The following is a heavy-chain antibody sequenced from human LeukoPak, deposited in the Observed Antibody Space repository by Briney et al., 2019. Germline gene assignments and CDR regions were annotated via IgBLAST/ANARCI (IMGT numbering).Heavy chain of an antibody. J-gene: IGHJ4*02. Sequence: GGSLRLSRAASVFTLDEYGMSWVSQAPGKGLEWVSGINWNGGRTGYADSVKGRLTISRDNAKNPLYLQMNSLRAEDTALYYCAKLAGTGGFDYWGQGTLVTVSS. D-gene: IGHD6-19*01. CDR3: AKLAGTGGFDY. CDR1: VFTLDEYG. CDR2: INWNGGRT. V-gene: IGHV3-20*04.